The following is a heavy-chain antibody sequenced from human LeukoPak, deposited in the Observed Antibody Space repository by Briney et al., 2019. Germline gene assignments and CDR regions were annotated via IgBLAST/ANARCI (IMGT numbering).Heavy chain of an antibody. CDR1: GFTFSHTW. CDR2: ISGSGGST. V-gene: IGHV3-23*01. Sequence: PGGSLRLSCAASGFTFSHTWMSWVRQAPGKGLEWVSAISGSGGSTYYADSVKGRFTISRDNSKNTLYLQMNSLRAEDTAVYYCGRLKKDGYSRWHWYFDLWGRGTLVTVSS. J-gene: IGHJ2*01. CDR3: GRLKKDGYSRWHWYFDL. D-gene: IGHD5-24*01.